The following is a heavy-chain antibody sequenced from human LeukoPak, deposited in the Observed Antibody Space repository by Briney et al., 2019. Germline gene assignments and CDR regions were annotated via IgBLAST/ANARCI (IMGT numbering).Heavy chain of an antibody. J-gene: IGHJ2*01. CDR3: VRNSGYYYAAWYFDL. CDR2: IYHSGST. CDR1: GGSISSYY. Sequence: SETLSLTCTVSGGSISSYYWSWIRQPPGKGLEWIGYIYHSGSTYYNPSLKSRVTISVDRSKNQFSLKLSSVTAADTAVYYCVRNSGYYYAAWYFDLWGRGTLVTVSS. V-gene: IGHV4-59*12. D-gene: IGHD3-22*01.